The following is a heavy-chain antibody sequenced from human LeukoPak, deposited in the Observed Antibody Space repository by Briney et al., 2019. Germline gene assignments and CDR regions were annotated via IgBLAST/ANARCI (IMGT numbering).Heavy chain of an antibody. J-gene: IGHJ4*02. CDR1: GYTFTSYY. Sequence: ASVKVSCKASGYTFTSYYMHWARQAPGQGLEWMGIINPSGGSTSYAQKFQGRVTMTRDTSTSTVYMELSSLRSEDTAVYYCARDTLYSSSWRNPFDYWGQGTLVTVSS. V-gene: IGHV1-46*01. D-gene: IGHD6-13*01. CDR2: INPSGGST. CDR3: ARDTLYSSSWRNPFDY.